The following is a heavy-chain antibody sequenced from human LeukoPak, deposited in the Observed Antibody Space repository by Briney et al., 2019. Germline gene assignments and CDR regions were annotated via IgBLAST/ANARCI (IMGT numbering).Heavy chain of an antibody. Sequence: LGESLKISCKASGYIFSNYWIGWVRQMPGKGLEWMAIIYPGDSETKYSPSFQGQVTISVDKSISATYLQWSSVKASDTAMYYCARQFTESDSWGQGTLVTVSS. D-gene: IGHD1-14*01. CDR3: ARQFTESDS. V-gene: IGHV5-51*01. J-gene: IGHJ4*02. CDR1: GYIFSNYW. CDR2: IYPGDSET.